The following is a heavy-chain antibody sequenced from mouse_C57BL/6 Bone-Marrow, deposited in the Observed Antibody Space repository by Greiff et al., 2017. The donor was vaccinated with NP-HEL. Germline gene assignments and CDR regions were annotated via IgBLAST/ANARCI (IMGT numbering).Heavy chain of an antibody. CDR3: ARERGNWDGAY. V-gene: IGHV5-4*01. J-gene: IGHJ3*01. CDR2: ISDGGSYT. Sequence: EVMLVESGGGLVKPGGSLKLSCAASGFTFSSYAMSWVRQTPEKRLEWVATISDGGSYTYYPDNLKGRFTISRDNAKNNLYLQMSHLKSEDTAMDYCARERGNWDGAYWGQGTLVTVSA. CDR1: GFTFSSYA. D-gene: IGHD4-1*02.